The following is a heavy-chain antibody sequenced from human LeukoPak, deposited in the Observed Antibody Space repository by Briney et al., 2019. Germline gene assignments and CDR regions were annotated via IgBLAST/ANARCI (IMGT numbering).Heavy chain of an antibody. CDR2: VNGNGGST. J-gene: IGHJ6*04. CDR3: AELGITMIGGV. Sequence: GGSLRLSCAASGFTFADYGMSWVRQVPGQGLEWVSSVNGNGGSTAYADSVKGRFTISRDNAKNSLYLQMNSLRAEDTAVYYCAELGITMIGGVWGKGTTVTISS. D-gene: IGHD3-10*02. V-gene: IGHV3-20*04. CDR1: GFTFADYG.